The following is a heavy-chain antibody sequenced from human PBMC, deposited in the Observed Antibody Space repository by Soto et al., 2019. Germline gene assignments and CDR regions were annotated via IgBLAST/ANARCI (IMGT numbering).Heavy chain of an antibody. V-gene: IGHV3-74*01. D-gene: IGHD1-1*01. CDR3: ARGGLEPFEY. CDR1: GFSLRDYG. CDR2: INRDGSVT. Sequence: EVQLVESGGGLVQPGGSLRLSCAGSGFSLRDYGIHWVRQVPGKGLVWISRINRDGSVTDYADSVKGRLTISRDNPKDTVFLQVNSVRAEDTAVYFCARGGLEPFEYWGQATVLTVSS. J-gene: IGHJ4*02.